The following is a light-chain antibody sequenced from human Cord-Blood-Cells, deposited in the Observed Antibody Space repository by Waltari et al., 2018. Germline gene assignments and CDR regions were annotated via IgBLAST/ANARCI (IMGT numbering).Light chain of an antibody. V-gene: IGKV1-39*01. CDR1: QGISSY. CDR3: QQSYSTPYT. CDR2: AAS. Sequence: IRMTQSPSSFSASTGDRVTITCRASQGISSYLNWYQQKPGKAPKLLIYAASSLQSGVPSRFSGSGSGTDFTLTISSLQPEDFATYYCQQSYSTPYTFGQGTKLEIK. J-gene: IGKJ2*01.